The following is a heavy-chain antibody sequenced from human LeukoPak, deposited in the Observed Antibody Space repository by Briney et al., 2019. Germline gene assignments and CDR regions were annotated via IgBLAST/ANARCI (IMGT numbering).Heavy chain of an antibody. CDR2: INPSGGST. CDR1: GYTFTSYY. J-gene: IGHJ4*02. CDR3: ARGATKARITIFGVARGPDVRDYSDY. Sequence: ASVKVSCKASGYTFTSYYMHWVRQAPGQGLEWMGIINPSGGSTSYAQKFQGRVTMTRDTSTSTVYMELSSLRSEGTAVYYCARGATKARITIFGVARGPDVRDYSDYWGQGTLVTVSS. V-gene: IGHV1-46*01. D-gene: IGHD3-3*01.